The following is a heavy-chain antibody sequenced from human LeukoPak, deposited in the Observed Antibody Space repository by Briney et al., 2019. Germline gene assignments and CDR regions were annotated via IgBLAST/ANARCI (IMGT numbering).Heavy chain of an antibody. D-gene: IGHD1-1*01. CDR1: GGSINSYY. CDR2: IYYSGST. Sequence: PSETLSLTCTVSGGSINSYYWGWIRQPPGKGLEWIGYIYYSGSTNFNPSLKSRVTISVDTSKNQFSLKLSSVTAADTAVYYCARDESGTSAFDIWGQGTMVTVSS. CDR3: ARDESGTSAFDI. V-gene: IGHV4-59*01. J-gene: IGHJ3*02.